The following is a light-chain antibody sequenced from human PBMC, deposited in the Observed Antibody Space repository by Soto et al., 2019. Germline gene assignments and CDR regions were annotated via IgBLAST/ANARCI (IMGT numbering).Light chain of an antibody. CDR2: GAS. Sequence: EIVLTQSPGTLSLSPGERATLSCRASQTVSSSSLAWYQQKPGQAPRLLIFGASFRATGIPDRFSGSGSGTDFTLTISRLEPEDFAVYYCQQYGSSPTTFGQGTKVDIK. CDR3: QQYGSSPTT. CDR1: QTVSSSS. V-gene: IGKV3-20*01. J-gene: IGKJ1*01.